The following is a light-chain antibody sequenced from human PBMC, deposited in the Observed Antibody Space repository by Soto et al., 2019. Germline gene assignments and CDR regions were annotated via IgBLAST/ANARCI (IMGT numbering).Light chain of an antibody. J-gene: IGKJ1*01. CDR3: QQYGSSGT. CDR1: QSVSSY. V-gene: IGKV3-20*01. CDR2: GAS. Sequence: EIVLTHSPATLSLSPWEMATLSFRASQSVSSYLAWYQQKPGQAPRLLIYGASNRATGIPDRFSGSGSGTDSTLTISRLEPEDFAVYYCQQYGSSGTFGQGTKVDIK.